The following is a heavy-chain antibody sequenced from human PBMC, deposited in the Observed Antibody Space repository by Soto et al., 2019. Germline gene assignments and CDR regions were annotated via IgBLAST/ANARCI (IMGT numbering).Heavy chain of an antibody. CDR3: ARELRDLYSSSSFHYFDS. V-gene: IGHV1-2*04. J-gene: IGHJ4*02. CDR1: GYTFTGYY. Sequence: GASVKVSCKASGYTFTGYYMHWVRQAPGQGLEWMGWINPNSGGTNYAQKFQGWVTMTRDTSISTAYMELSRLRSDDTAVYYCARELRDLYSSSSFHYFDSWGQGTLVTVSS. CDR2: INPNSGGT. D-gene: IGHD6-6*01.